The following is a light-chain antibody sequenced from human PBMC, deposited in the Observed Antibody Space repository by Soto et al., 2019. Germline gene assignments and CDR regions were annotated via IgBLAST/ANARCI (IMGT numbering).Light chain of an antibody. CDR3: CSYAGSSPYV. CDR1: SSDVGGYNY. Sequence: QSALTQPRSLSGSPGQSVTISCTGTSSDVGGYNYVSRYQQHPGKAPKLMIYDVSKRPSGVPDRFSGSKSGNTASLTISGLQAEDEADYYCCSYAGSSPYVFGTGTKVTVL. J-gene: IGLJ1*01. V-gene: IGLV2-11*01. CDR2: DVS.